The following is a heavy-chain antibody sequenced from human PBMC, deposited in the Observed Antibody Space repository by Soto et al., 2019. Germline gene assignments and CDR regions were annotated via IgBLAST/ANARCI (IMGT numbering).Heavy chain of an antibody. D-gene: IGHD4-17*01. CDR3: AKDSTGADYGDFLTFDY. J-gene: IGHJ4*02. Sequence: PGGSLRLSCAASGFTFSRYGMHWVRQAPCKGLEWVAVISYDGSNKYYADSVKGRFTISRDNSKNTLYLQMNSLRAEDTAVYYCAKDSTGADYGDFLTFDYWGQGTLVTVSS. CDR1: GFTFSRYG. CDR2: ISYDGSNK. V-gene: IGHV3-30*18.